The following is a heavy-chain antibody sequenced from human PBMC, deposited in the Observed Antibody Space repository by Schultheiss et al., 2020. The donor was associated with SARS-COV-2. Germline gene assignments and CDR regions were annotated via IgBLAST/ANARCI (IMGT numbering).Heavy chain of an antibody. CDR2: ISGSGGST. D-gene: IGHD5-18*01. CDR1: GFTFSSYA. CDR3: ARGHHRYSYGTQYNWFDP. V-gene: IGHV3-23*01. Sequence: GGSLRLSCAASGFTFSSYAMSWVRQAPGKGLEWVSAISGSGGSTYYADSVKGRFTISRDNSKNTLYLQMNSLRAEDTAVYYCARGHHRYSYGTQYNWFDPWGQGTLVTVSS. J-gene: IGHJ5*02.